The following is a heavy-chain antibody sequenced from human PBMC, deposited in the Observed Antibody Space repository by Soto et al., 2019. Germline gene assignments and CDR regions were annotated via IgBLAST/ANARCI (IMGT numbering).Heavy chain of an antibody. V-gene: IGHV4-59*01. D-gene: IGHD6-19*01. CDR2: IYYSGST. CDR1: GGSISSYY. Sequence: SETLSLTCTVSGGSISSYYGSWIRQPPGKGLEWIGYIYYSGSTNYNPSLKSRVTISVDTSKNQFSLKLSSVTAADTAVYYCARYCSGWNYYYYYYMDVWGKGTTVTVSS. CDR3: ARYCSGWNYYYYYYMDV. J-gene: IGHJ6*03.